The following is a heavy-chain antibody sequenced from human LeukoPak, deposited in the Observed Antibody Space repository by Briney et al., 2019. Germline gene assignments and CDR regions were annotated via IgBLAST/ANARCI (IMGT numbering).Heavy chain of an antibody. CDR2: ISYDGSNK. D-gene: IGHD6-19*01. CDR3: AGRAVAGPFDY. Sequence: GRSLRLSCAASGFTFSSYGMHWVRQAPGKGLEWVAVISYDGSNKYYADSVKGRFTISGDNSKNTLYLQMNSLRAEDTAVYYCAGRAVAGPFDYWGQGTLVTVSS. V-gene: IGHV3-30*03. J-gene: IGHJ4*02. CDR1: GFTFSSYG.